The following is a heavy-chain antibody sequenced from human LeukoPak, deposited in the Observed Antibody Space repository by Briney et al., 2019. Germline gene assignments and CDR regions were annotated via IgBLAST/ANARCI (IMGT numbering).Heavy chain of an antibody. CDR1: GGSFSGYY. Sequence: PSETLSLTCAVYGGSFSGYYWSWIRQPPGKGLEWIGEINLSGSTNYNPSLKSRVTISVDTSKNQFSLKLSSVTAADTAVYYCAREAALYGDYIDYWGQGTLVTVSS. D-gene: IGHD4-17*01. CDR3: AREAALYGDYIDY. J-gene: IGHJ4*02. CDR2: INLSGST. V-gene: IGHV4-34*01.